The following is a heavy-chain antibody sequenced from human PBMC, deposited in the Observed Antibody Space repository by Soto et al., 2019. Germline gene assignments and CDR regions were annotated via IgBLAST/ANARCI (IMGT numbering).Heavy chain of an antibody. CDR2: ISNAASSK. V-gene: IGHV3-48*01. CDR1: GFTFSAYG. Sequence: EVKLVESGGKLVQPGGSLRLSCAASGFTFSAYGMNWVRQAPGKGLEWVSYISNAASSKYYADSVKGRFTVSRDNAKGSLYMQMDSLRAEDTAVYYCARGDWSCGYWGQGTLVTVSS. D-gene: IGHD1-1*01. CDR3: ARGDWSCGY. J-gene: IGHJ4*02.